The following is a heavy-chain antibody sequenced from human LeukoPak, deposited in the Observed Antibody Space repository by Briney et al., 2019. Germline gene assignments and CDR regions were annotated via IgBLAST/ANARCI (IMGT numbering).Heavy chain of an antibody. V-gene: IGHV1-3*01. D-gene: IGHD6-19*01. CDR2: INAGNGNT. CDR1: GYTFTSYG. Sequence: ASVKVSCKASGYTFTSYGISWVRQAPGQRLEWMGWINAGNGNTKYSQKFQGRVTITRDTSASTAYMELSSLRSEDTAVYYCARDTLYSSGWYGYWGQGTLVTVSS. J-gene: IGHJ4*02. CDR3: ARDTLYSSGWYGY.